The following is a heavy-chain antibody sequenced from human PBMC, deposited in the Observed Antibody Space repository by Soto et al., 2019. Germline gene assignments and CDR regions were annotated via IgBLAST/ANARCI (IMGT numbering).Heavy chain of an antibody. CDR2: IYPADSDT. D-gene: IGHD2-2*01. CDR1: GYSFTSYW. J-gene: IGHJ4*02. Sequence: GSLKISCKGSGYSFTSYWIGWVRQMPGKGLEWMGIIYPADSDTRYSPSFQGQVTISADKSISTAYLQWSSLKASDTAMYYCARPYCSSTTCPSFFDYWGQGTLVTVSS. V-gene: IGHV5-51*01. CDR3: ARPYCSSTTCPSFFDY.